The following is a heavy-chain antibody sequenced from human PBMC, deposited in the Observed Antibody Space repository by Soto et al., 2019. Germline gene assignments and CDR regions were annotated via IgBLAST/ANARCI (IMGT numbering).Heavy chain of an antibody. CDR1: GFTFSSYA. V-gene: IGHV3-23*01. J-gene: IGHJ5*02. Sequence: LRLSCAASGFTFSSYAMSWVRQAPGKGLEWVSGISGSGDSTYYADSVKGRFTISRDNSKNTLYVQMNSLRAEDTAIYYCAMGYSYAKFDQWGHGTMVTVS. CDR2: ISGSGDST. CDR3: AMGYSYAKFDQ. D-gene: IGHD5-18*01.